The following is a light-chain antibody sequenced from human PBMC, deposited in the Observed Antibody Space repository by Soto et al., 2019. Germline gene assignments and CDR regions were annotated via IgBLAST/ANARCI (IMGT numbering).Light chain of an antibody. CDR2: GAS. V-gene: IGKV3-15*01. CDR1: QSVSSK. J-gene: IGKJ1*01. Sequence: EIVMTQSPATLSVSPGERATLSCRASQSVSSKLAWYQQKPGQAPRLLIYGASPRATGIPARFSGSGSGTEFNLTISSLQSEDFAAYYCQQYNNWPWTFGQGTKVEI. CDR3: QQYNNWPWT.